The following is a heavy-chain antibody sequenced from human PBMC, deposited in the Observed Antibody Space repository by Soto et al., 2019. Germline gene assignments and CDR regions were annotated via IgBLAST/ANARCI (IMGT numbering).Heavy chain of an antibody. V-gene: IGHV4-31*01. CDR1: GGSISSGGYY. J-gene: IGHJ4*02. CDR2: IYYSGST. D-gene: IGHD6-13*01. Sequence: QVQLQESGPGLVKPSQTLSLTCTVSGGSISSGGYYWSWMRQHPGKGLEWIGYIYYSGSTYYNPSLKSLVTISVDTSKNQFSLKLSSVTAADTAVYYCARGGIAAAAPPDYWGQGTLVTVSS. CDR3: ARGGIAAAAPPDY.